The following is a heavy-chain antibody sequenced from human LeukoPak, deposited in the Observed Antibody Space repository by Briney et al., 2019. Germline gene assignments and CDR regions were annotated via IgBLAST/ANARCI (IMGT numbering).Heavy chain of an antibody. CDR3: AREHSSSSGKVFDY. J-gene: IGHJ4*01. V-gene: IGHV1-2*02. CDR2: INPNSGGT. Sequence: SVKVSRKASGYTFPVYYMHRGRHAPGQGLEWMGWINPNSGGTNSAHKFQGRVTMTRDTPITTAHMELRRLRSDDTAVYFCAREHSSSSGKVFDYWGQGTLVTVSS. D-gene: IGHD6-6*01. CDR1: GYTFPVYY.